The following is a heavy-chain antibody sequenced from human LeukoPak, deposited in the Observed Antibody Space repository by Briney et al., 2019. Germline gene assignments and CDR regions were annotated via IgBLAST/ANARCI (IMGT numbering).Heavy chain of an antibody. CDR3: ARDMYCSSTSCYDAFDI. V-gene: IGHV3-7*01. D-gene: IGHD2-2*01. CDR2: IKQHGSEK. J-gene: IGHJ3*02. Sequence: GGSLRLSCTASGFTFSNYWVSWVRQAPGKGLEWVANIKQHGSEKYYVDSVKGRFTISRDNAKNSLYLQMNSLRAEDTAVYYCARDMYCSSTSCYDAFDIWGQGTMVTVSS. CDR1: GFTFSNYW.